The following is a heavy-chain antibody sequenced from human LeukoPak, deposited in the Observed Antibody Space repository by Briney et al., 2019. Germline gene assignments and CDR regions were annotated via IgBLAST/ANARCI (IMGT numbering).Heavy chain of an antibody. J-gene: IGHJ6*04. CDR2: INSNGGSI. CDR1: GFTFSSYA. V-gene: IGHV3-64*01. CDR3: AELGITMIGGV. Sequence: GGSLRLSCVASGFTFSSYAMHWVRQTPGKGLEYVSGINSNGGSIHYANSVKGRFTISRDNAKNSLYLQMNSLRAEDMAVYYCAELGITMIGGVWGKGTTVTISS. D-gene: IGHD3-10*02.